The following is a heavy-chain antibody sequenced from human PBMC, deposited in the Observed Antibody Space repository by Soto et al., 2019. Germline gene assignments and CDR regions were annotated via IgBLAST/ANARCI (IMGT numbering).Heavy chain of an antibody. D-gene: IGHD2-15*01. CDR1: GYTFTSYA. CDR2: INAGNGNT. V-gene: IGHV1-3*01. Sequence: ASVKVSCKASGYTFTSYAMHWVRQAPGQRLEWMGWINAGNGNTKYSQKFQGRVTITRDTSASTAYMELSSLRSEDTAVYYCARDRRCSGGSCYSHYYYGMDVWGQGTTVTVSS. CDR3: ARDRRCSGGSCYSHYYYGMDV. J-gene: IGHJ6*02.